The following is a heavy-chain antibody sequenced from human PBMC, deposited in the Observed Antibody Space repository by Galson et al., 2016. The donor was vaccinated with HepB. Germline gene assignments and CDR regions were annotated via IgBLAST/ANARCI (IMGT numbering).Heavy chain of an antibody. J-gene: IGHJ6*03. Sequence: QSGAEVKKPGESLRISCKGSGYSFVNYWIAWVRQVPGKGLEWMGMIYPRNSEIRYSPSFQGQVTISADMSLSTAFLQWSSLKASDTAIYYCARHVDYFYYVDVCGKGTTVTVSS. CDR1: GYSFVNYW. CDR3: ARHVDYFYYVDV. D-gene: IGHD2-15*01. V-gene: IGHV5-51*01. CDR2: IYPRNSEI.